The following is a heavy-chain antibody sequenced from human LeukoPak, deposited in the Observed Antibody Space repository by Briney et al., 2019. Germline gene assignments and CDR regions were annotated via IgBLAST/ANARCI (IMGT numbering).Heavy chain of an antibody. CDR1: GIIFSRDG. J-gene: IGHJ4*02. D-gene: IGHD5-24*01. CDR3: ARVQMATTINNFYFDY. CDR2: TIPRFGKA. Sequence: GASVKVPCKTSGIIFSRDGITWVRQAPGQGLEWMGGTIPRFGKANYPQKFQGRITITADESTSTAYMELSSLRSEDTAVYFCARVQMATTINNFYFDYWGPGTLVTVSS. V-gene: IGHV1-69*13.